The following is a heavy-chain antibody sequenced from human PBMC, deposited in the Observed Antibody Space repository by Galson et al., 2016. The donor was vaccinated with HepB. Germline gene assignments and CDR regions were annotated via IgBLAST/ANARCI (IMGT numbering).Heavy chain of an antibody. CDR3: ARALYDSGLLFFDL. D-gene: IGHD3-10*01. CDR2: IRQDGNEK. Sequence: SLRLSCAASGFSFTNHWMTWVRQAPGKGLEWVANIRQDGNEKYHAEFVKGRFTISRDNSENTVSLQMNSLRAEDTAVYYCARALYDSGLLFFDLWGQGTLVTVSS. CDR1: GFSFTNHW. J-gene: IGHJ4*02. V-gene: IGHV3-7*01.